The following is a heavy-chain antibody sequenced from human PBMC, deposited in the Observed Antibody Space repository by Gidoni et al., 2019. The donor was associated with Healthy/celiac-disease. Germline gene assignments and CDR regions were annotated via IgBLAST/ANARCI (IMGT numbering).Heavy chain of an antibody. CDR1: GFTVSSNY. CDR2: IYSGGST. Sequence: EVQLVGSGGGLVQRGGSLRLSCAASGFTVSSNYMSWVRQAPGTGLEWVSVIYSGGSTYYADSVKGRFNISRDKSKNTLYLQMNSLRAEDTAVYYCARGGSSPFDIWGQGTMVTVSS. CDR3: ARGGSSPFDI. V-gene: IGHV3-66*02. D-gene: IGHD3-10*01. J-gene: IGHJ3*02.